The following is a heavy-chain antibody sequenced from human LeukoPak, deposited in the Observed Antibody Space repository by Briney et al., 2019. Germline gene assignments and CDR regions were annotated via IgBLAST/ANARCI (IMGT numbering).Heavy chain of an antibody. V-gene: IGHV1-69*06. CDR2: IIPIFGTT. D-gene: IGHD6-13*01. J-gene: IGHJ6*03. CDR1: GGTFSSYA. CDR3: ARVVGLTRYSSNWYSGYYYYMDV. Sequence: APVKVSCKTSGGTFSSYAITWVRQTPGQGLEWMGGIIPIFGTTNYAQKFQDRVTITADKSTSTAYMKLSSLRSEDTAVYYCARVVGLTRYSSNWYSGYYYYMDVWGKGTTVTVSS.